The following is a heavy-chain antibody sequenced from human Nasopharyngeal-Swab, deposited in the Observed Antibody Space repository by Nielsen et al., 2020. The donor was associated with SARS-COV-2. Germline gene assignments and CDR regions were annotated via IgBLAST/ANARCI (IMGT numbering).Heavy chain of an antibody. CDR1: GFSFNEYA. CDR2: ISRDSGSL. J-gene: IGHJ4*02. Sequence: SLKISCAASGFSFNEYAMYWVRQAPGKGLEWVSGISRDSGSLDYVDSMKGRFTISRDNAKNSLDLQMNSLRDEDTAVYYCARDLELLTNYYALDYWGQGTLVTVSS. V-gene: IGHV3-9*01. D-gene: IGHD3-9*01. CDR3: ARDLELLTNYYALDY.